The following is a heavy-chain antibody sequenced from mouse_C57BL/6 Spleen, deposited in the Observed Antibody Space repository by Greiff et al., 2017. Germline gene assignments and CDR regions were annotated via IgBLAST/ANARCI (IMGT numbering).Heavy chain of an antibody. Sequence: EVQRVESGGGLVKPGGSLKLSCAASGFTFSSYAMSWVRQTPEKRLEWVATISDGGSYTYYPDNVKGRFTISRDNAKNNLYLQMSHLKSEDTAMYYCAREGITTVVGYFDYWGQGTTLTVSS. J-gene: IGHJ2*01. CDR2: ISDGGSYT. D-gene: IGHD1-1*01. CDR1: GFTFSSYA. CDR3: AREGITTVVGYFDY. V-gene: IGHV5-4*01.